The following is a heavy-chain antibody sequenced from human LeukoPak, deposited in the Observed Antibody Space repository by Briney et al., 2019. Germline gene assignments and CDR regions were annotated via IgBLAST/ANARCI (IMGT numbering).Heavy chain of an antibody. J-gene: IGHJ6*03. CDR3: ARDQGILTGHDPYYMDV. Sequence: GGSLRLSCAASGFTFSSYGMHWVRQAPGKGLEWVAFIRYDGSNKYYADSVKGRFTISRDNSKNTLYLQMNSLRAEDTAVYYCARDQGILTGHDPYYMDVWGKGTTVTVSS. V-gene: IGHV3-30*02. CDR2: IRYDGSNK. CDR1: GFTFSSYG. D-gene: IGHD3-9*01.